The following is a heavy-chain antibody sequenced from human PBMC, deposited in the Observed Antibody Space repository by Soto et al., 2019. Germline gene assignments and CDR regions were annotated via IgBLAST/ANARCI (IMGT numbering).Heavy chain of an antibody. CDR1: GFTFSSYA. Sequence: LRLSCAASGFTFSSYAMSWVRQAPGKGLEWVSAISGSGGSTYYADSVKGRLTISRDNSKNTLYLQMNSLRAEDTAVYYCAKDPLYYYDSSGYYQNWFDPWGQGTLVTVSS. CDR3: AKDPLYYYDSSGYYQNWFDP. CDR2: ISGSGGST. J-gene: IGHJ5*02. V-gene: IGHV3-23*01. D-gene: IGHD3-22*01.